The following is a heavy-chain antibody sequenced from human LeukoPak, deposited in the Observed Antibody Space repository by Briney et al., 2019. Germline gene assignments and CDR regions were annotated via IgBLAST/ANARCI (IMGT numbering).Heavy chain of an antibody. V-gene: IGHV4-4*07. J-gene: IGHJ4*02. CDR2: IYTSGST. CDR3: ARERRSQTNSHFDY. CDR1: GGSISSYY. D-gene: IGHD4-23*01. Sequence: PSETLSPTCTVSGGSISSYYWSWIRQPAGKGLEWIGRIYTSGSTNYNPSLKSRVTMSVDTSKNQFSLKLSSVTAADTAVYYCARERRSQTNSHFDYWGQGTLVTVSS.